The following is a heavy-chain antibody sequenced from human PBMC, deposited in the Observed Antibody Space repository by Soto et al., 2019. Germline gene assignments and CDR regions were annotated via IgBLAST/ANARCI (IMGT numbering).Heavy chain of an antibody. Sequence: GGSLRLSCAASGFTFSSYSMNWVRQAPGKGLEWVSYISSSSTIYYADSVKGRFTISRDNAKNSLYLQMNSLRAEDTAVYYCARLKDGYCSGGSCYSEAFDIWGQGTMVTVSS. CDR3: ARLKDGYCSGGSCYSEAFDI. V-gene: IGHV3-48*01. CDR1: GFTFSSYS. CDR2: ISSSSTI. D-gene: IGHD2-15*01. J-gene: IGHJ3*02.